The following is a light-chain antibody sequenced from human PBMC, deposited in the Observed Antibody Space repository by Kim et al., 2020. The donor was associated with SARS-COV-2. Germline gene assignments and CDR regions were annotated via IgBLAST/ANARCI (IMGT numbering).Light chain of an antibody. Sequence: VSPGERVTLAGRASQGVSDNLAWYQQKPGQAPRLLIYGASTRATGIPARFSGSGSGTEFTLDISSLQSEDLAVYYCQQYENWPPVTFGGGTKLEI. CDR3: QQYENWPPVT. J-gene: IGKJ4*01. CDR1: QGVSDN. V-gene: IGKV3-15*01. CDR2: GAS.